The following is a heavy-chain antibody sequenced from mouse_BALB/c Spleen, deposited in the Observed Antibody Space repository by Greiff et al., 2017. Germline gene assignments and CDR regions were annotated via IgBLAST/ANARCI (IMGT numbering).Heavy chain of an antibody. J-gene: IGHJ2*01. D-gene: IGHD2-4*01. CDR1: GFTFSDYG. CDR3: ARASTMITSYYFDY. CDR2: ISNLAYSI. V-gene: IGHV5-15*02. Sequence: EVMLVESGGGLVQPGGSRKLSCAASGFTFSDYGMAWVRQAPGKGPEWVAFISNLAYSIYYADTVTGRFTISRENAKNTLYLEMSSLRSEDTAMYYCARASTMITSYYFDYWGQGTTLTVSS.